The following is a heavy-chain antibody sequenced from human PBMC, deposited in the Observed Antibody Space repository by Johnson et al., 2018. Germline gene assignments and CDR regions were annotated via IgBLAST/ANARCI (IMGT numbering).Heavy chain of an antibody. V-gene: IGHV1-69*01. Sequence: QVQLVESGAEVTKPGSSVKVSCKASGGTFSSYAISWVRQAPGQGLEWMGGIIPIFGTANYAQKFQGRGTITADESTSTAYRALSSLRAEDTAVYDCAMRPDYYFWSGLAPDYYYYGMDVGGQGTTVTVSS. J-gene: IGHJ6*02. CDR1: GGTFSSYA. CDR3: AMRPDYYFWSGLAPDYYYYGMDV. CDR2: IIPIFGTA. D-gene: IGHD3-3*01.